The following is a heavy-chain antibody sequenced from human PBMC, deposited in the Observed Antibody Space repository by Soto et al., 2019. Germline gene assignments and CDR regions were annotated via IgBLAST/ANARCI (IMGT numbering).Heavy chain of an antibody. D-gene: IGHD6-13*01. V-gene: IGHV4-59*12. CDR3: ARDTSSTSLRAEYFQF. J-gene: IGHJ1*01. CDR1: GASISRYY. Sequence: SETLSLTCTVSGASISRYYWSWIRQSPGKGLEWIGYLYNTGSTIYNPSLKSRVTISVDTSKNQFSLRLTSVTAADTAVYYCARDTSSTSLRAEYFQFWGQGTQVTVSS. CDR2: LYNTGST.